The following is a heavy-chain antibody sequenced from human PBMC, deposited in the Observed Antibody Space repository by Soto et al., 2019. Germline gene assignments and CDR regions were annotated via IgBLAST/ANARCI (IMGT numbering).Heavy chain of an antibody. V-gene: IGHV4-4*02. J-gene: IGHJ5*02. CDR2: VYHTGDT. Sequence: PSETLSLTCVVSGGTVASSHWWSFVRQSPSRGLEWIGNVYHTGDTNFNPSLQSRVTFSVDKSNNQFSLRLTSLTAADTAVYFCAREIVTAGGNNYFDPWGPGTLVTVSS. CDR3: AREIVTAGGNNYFDP. CDR1: GGTVASSHW. D-gene: IGHD2-21*02.